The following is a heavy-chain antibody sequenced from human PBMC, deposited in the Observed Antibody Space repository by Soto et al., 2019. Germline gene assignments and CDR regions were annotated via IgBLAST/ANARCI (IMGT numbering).Heavy chain of an antibody. V-gene: IGHV3-23*01. CDR3: ARDKYSGYNDAFDI. CDR2: ISGSGGST. CDR1: GFTFSSYS. Sequence: GGSLRLSCAASGFTFSSYSMSWVRQAPGKGLEWVSGISGSGGSTNYADSVKGRFTISRDNSKNTLYLQMNSLRAEDTAVYYCARDKYSGYNDAFDIWGQGTMVTVSS. D-gene: IGHD5-12*01. J-gene: IGHJ3*02.